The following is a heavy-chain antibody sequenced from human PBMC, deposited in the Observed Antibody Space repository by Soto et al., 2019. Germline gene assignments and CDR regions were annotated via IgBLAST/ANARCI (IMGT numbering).Heavy chain of an antibody. D-gene: IGHD3-3*01. Sequence: GGSLRLSCAASGFTFSSYWMSWVRQAPGKGLEWVANIKQDGGEKYYVDSVKGRFTISRDNAKNSLYLQMNSLRAEDTAVYYCARDRGGPYYDFWSGPMSPYYYYGMDVWGQGATVTVSS. CDR3: ARDRGGPYYDFWSGPMSPYYYYGMDV. V-gene: IGHV3-7*03. CDR2: IKQDGGEK. CDR1: GFTFSSYW. J-gene: IGHJ6*02.